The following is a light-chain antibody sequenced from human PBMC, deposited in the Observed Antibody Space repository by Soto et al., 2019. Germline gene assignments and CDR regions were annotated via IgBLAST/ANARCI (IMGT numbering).Light chain of an antibody. CDR1: QSISSY. CDR2: AAS. V-gene: IGKV1-39*01. J-gene: IGKJ1*01. CDR3: QQSYTTPRT. Sequence: DIQMTQSPSSLSAYVGDRVTITCRASQSISSYLNWYQQKPGKAPKLLIYAASSLQSGVASRFSGSGSGTDFTLTISSLQLEDFATYYCQQSYTTPRTFGQGTKVEIK.